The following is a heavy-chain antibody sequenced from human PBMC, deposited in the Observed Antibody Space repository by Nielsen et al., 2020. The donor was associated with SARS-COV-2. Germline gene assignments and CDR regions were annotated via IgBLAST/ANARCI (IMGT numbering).Heavy chain of an antibody. CDR2: INSDGSRT. V-gene: IGHV3-74*01. CDR1: GFTFDDYT. Sequence: GGSLRLSCAASGFTFDDYTMSWVRQAPGKGLEWVSHINSDGSRTTYADSVEGRFTVSRDNSQNMLYLQMNSLRGEDRAVYYCARAGGHNFVGWFDPWGQGTLVTVSS. CDR3: ARAGGHNFVGWFDP. D-gene: IGHD2-8*02. J-gene: IGHJ5*02.